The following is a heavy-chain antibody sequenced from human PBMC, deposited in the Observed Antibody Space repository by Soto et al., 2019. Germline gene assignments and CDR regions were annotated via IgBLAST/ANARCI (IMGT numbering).Heavy chain of an antibody. J-gene: IGHJ4*02. Sequence: QVQLVESGGGVVQPGRSLRLSCAASGFTLSNYGMHWVRQAPGKGLEGVALISYDGSTKYYADSVKGRFTISRDGSKITLYLQMNSLSAEDTAVYYCAKSGKGDFWSGGLDYWGQGTMVTVSS. CDR3: AKSGKGDFWSGGLDY. D-gene: IGHD3-3*01. CDR1: GFTLSNYG. V-gene: IGHV3-30*18. CDR2: ISYDGSTK.